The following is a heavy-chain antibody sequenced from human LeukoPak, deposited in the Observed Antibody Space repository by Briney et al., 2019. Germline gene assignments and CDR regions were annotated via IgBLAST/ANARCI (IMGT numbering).Heavy chain of an antibody. Sequence: GGSLRLSCAASGFTFSSYAMSWVRQAPGKGLEWVSAISGSGGSTYYADSVKGRFTISRDNSKNTLYLQMNSLRAEDTAVYYCAKEGRYCSGGSCGGRSRNDDYWGQGTLVTVSS. CDR3: AKEGRYCSGGSCGGRSRNDDY. D-gene: IGHD2-15*01. V-gene: IGHV3-23*01. CDR1: GFTFSSYA. J-gene: IGHJ4*02. CDR2: ISGSGGST.